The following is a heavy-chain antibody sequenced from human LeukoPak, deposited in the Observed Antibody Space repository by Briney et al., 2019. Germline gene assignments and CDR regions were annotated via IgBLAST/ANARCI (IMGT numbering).Heavy chain of an antibody. V-gene: IGHV1-2*02. CDR1: GYTFTGHY. J-gene: IGHJ4*02. D-gene: IGHD6-13*01. Sequence: ASVKVSCKASGYTFTGHYVHWVRQAPGQGLEWMGWIDPSSGGTNSAQKFQGRVTMARDTSITTVYMELSSLTSEDTAIYFCARDRIAPAGSIIDYWGQGTLVTVSS. CDR2: IDPSSGGT. CDR3: ARDRIAPAGSIIDY.